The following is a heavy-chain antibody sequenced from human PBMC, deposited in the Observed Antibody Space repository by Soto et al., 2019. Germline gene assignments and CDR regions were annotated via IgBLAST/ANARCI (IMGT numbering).Heavy chain of an antibody. CDR2: ISRDGGTK. CDR3: TGEVASGY. J-gene: IGHJ4*02. D-gene: IGHD2-8*02. Sequence: QVQLVESGGGVVQPGRSLRLSCAVSGFTVSTYGMHWVRQAPGKGLEWVAVISRDGGTKYYADSVKDRFTISRDNSRNTLFLEMNSLIGDDMAVYYCTGEVASGYWGQGTLVTVSS. V-gene: IGHV3-30*03. CDR1: GFTVSTYG.